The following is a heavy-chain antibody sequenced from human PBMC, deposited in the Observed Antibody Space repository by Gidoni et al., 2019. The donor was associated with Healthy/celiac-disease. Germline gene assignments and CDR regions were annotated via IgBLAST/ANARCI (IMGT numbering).Heavy chain of an antibody. CDR2: ISYDGSNK. CDR1: GFTFSSYG. J-gene: IGHJ4*02. D-gene: IGHD3-10*01. V-gene: IGHV3-30*18. Sequence: QVQLVESGGGVVQPGRSLRLSCAASGFTFSSYGMHWVRQAPGKGLEWVAVISYDGSNKYYADSVKGRFTISRENSKNTLYLQMNSLRAEDTAVYYCAKGPDGFGELTFFDYGGQGTLVTVSA. CDR3: AKGPDGFGELTFFDY.